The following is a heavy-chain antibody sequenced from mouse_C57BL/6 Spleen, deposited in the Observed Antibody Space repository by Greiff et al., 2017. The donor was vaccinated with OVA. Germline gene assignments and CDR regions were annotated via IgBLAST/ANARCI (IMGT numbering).Heavy chain of an antibody. CDR1: GYTFTSYW. J-gene: IGHJ4*01. V-gene: IGHV1-50*01. D-gene: IGHD1-1*01. Sequence: QVQLQQPGAELVKPGASVKLSCQASGYTFTSYWTQWVKQRPGQGLEWIGEIDPSDSYTNYNQKFKGKATLTVDTSSSTAYMQISILTSEDSAVYYCAIIDYYGRSYYAMGYWGQGTSVTVSS. CDR3: AIIDYYGRSYYAMGY. CDR2: IDPSDSYT.